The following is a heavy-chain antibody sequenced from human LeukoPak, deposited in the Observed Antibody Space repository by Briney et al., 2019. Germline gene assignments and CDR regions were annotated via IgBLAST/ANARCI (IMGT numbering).Heavy chain of an antibody. CDR3: AREPRTYDILTGYYESYGMDV. V-gene: IGHV3-33*01. Sequence: GGSLRLSCAAPGFTFSSYGMPRVRQAPGKGLERVAVIWYDGSNKYYADSVKGRFTISRDNSKNTLYLQMNSLRAEDTAVYYCAREPRTYDILTGYYESYGMDVWGQGTTVTVSS. CDR2: IWYDGSNK. CDR1: GFTFSSYG. D-gene: IGHD3-9*01. J-gene: IGHJ6*02.